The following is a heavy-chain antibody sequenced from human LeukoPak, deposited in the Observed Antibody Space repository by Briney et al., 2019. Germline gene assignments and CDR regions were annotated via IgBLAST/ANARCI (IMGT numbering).Heavy chain of an antibody. CDR2: ISAYNGNT. V-gene: IGHV1-18*01. Sequence: GASVKVSCKASGYTFTNFGISWVRQAPGQGLEWMGWISAYNGNTNYAQRLQGRVTMTTDTSTSTAYMELRSLRSDDTAVYYCARDRDYGDYNTQDSFVYWGQGTLVTVSS. J-gene: IGHJ4*02. CDR1: GYTFTNFG. D-gene: IGHD4-17*01. CDR3: ARDRDYGDYNTQDSFVY.